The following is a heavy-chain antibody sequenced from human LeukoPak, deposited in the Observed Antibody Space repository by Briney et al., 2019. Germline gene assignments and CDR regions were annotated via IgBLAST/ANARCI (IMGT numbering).Heavy chain of an antibody. CDR2: ISIYTGNT. V-gene: IGHV1-18*04. CDR3: ARVRGTALTAYPGYFDY. J-gene: IGHJ4*02. Sequence: ASVKVSCKASGYTLTSYGISWVRQAPGQGLEWMGWISIYTGNTKYGEKFQGRATMTIDTSTSTAYMEVRSLRSDDTAVYYCARVRGTALTAYPGYFDYWGQGTLVTVSS. CDR1: GYTLTSYG. D-gene: IGHD2-21*02.